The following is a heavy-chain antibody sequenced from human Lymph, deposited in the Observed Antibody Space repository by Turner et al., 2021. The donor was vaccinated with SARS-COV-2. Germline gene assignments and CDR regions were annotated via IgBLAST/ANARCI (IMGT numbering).Heavy chain of an antibody. CDR3: ARQTVNNWVDP. D-gene: IGHD2-21*02. CDR2: IFYRGST. CDR1: GGSMNNHY. V-gene: IGHV4-59*11. Sequence: QVHLQESGPRLVKPLETLSLPCTVSGGSMNNHYWSWIRQPPGKRLEWIGFIFYRGSTNYNPSLKSRVTISVDTSENQFSLKLTSVTAADTAIYYCARQTVNNWVDPWGQGTLVTVSS. J-gene: IGHJ5*02.